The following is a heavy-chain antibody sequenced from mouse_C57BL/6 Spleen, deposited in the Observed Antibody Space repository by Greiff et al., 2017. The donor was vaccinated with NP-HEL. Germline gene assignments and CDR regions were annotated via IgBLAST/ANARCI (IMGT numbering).Heavy chain of an antibody. Sequence: EVQVVESGGGLVKPGGSLKLSCAASGFTFSSYAMSWVRQTPEKRLEWVATISDGGSYTYYPDNVKGRFTISRDNAKNNLYLQMSHLKSEDTAMYYCARGDSNYPYYYAMDYWGQGTSVTVSS. CDR3: ARGDSNYPYYYAMDY. J-gene: IGHJ4*01. CDR2: ISDGGSYT. CDR1: GFTFSSYA. D-gene: IGHD2-5*01. V-gene: IGHV5-4*01.